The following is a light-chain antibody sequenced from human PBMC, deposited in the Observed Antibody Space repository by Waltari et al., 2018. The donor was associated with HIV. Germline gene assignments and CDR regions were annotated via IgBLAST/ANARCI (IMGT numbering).Light chain of an antibody. CDR2: DVN. CDR1: SSVVGAYKY. J-gene: IGLJ3*02. Sequence: QSALTQPRSVSGSPGQFVTIPCTGTSSVVGAYKYVSWYQPPPGKAPTTLISDVNERPSGVPDRFSGSKSGTSASLAISGLRSDDEADYYCAAWDGSLSVVLFGGGTKLTVL. CDR3: AAWDGSLSVVL. V-gene: IGLV2-11*01.